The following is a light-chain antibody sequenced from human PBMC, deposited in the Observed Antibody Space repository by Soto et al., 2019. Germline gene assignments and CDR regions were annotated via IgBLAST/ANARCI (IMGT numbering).Light chain of an antibody. CDR2: DAS. V-gene: IGKV1-5*01. Sequence: SHRTQSPSPLSASVGDRVTITCRASQSISSWLAWYQQKPGTAPKLLIYDASSLESGVPSRFSGSGSGTDFTLTISSLQPDDFATYYCQQYNTNPTWTFGQGTKVDIK. CDR3: QQYNTNPTWT. CDR1: QSISSW. J-gene: IGKJ1*01.